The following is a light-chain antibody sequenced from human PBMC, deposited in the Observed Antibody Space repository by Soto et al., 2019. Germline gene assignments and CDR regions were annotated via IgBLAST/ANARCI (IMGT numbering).Light chain of an antibody. CDR2: AAS. V-gene: IGKV1-39*01. J-gene: IGKJ4*01. CDR3: QQIYSAPLT. CDR1: QRITTY. Sequence: IRVTHSLSSLSASLGDRVTLXCRASQRITTYLNLYRQKPGKAPKLLIYAASSLQSGVPSRFSGSGSETEFTLSISSLQPEDFATYFCQQIYSAPLTFGGGTKVDI.